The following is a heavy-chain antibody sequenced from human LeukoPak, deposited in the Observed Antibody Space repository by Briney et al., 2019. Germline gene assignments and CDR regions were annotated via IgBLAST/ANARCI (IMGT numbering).Heavy chain of an antibody. CDR3: ARVVGTDEGADY. CDR2: IKPDGSEK. Sequence: GGSLRLSCAASGFTFRNYWMNWVRQAPGEGLEWVANIKPDGSEKRYVDSVKGRFTISRDNAKNSLYLQMNSRRAGDTAVYYCARVVGTDEGADYWGQGTLVTVSS. J-gene: IGHJ4*02. D-gene: IGHD1-7*01. CDR1: GFTFRNYW. V-gene: IGHV3-7*04.